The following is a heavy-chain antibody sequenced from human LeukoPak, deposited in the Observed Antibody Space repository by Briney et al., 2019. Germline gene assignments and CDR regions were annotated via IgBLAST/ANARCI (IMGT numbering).Heavy chain of an antibody. D-gene: IGHD3-10*01. CDR3: ARVEPNPNYGSGSFYDY. Sequence: PSETLSLTCTVSGGSISSYYWSWIRQPPGKGLEWIGYIYYSGSTNYNPSLKSRVTISVDTSKNQFSLKLSSVTAADTAVYYCARVEPNPNYGSGSFYDYWGQGTLVTVSS. CDR2: IYYSGST. CDR1: GGSISSYY. V-gene: IGHV4-59*01. J-gene: IGHJ4*02.